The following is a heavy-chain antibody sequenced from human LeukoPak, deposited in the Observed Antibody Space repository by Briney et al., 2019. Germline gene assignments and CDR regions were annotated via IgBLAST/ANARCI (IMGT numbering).Heavy chain of an antibody. Sequence: PGGSLRLSCAASGFTFSSYAMHWVRQAPGKGLEWVAVISYDGSNKYYADSVKGRFTISRDNSKNTLCLQMNSLRAEDTAVYYCARDPGSGSYHRYFQHWGQGTLVTVSS. J-gene: IGHJ1*01. CDR3: ARDPGSGSYHRYFQH. CDR2: ISYDGSNK. V-gene: IGHV3-30-3*01. CDR1: GFTFSSYA. D-gene: IGHD1-26*01.